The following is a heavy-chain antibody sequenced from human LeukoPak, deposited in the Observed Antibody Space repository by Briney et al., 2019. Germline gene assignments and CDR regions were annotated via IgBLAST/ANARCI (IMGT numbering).Heavy chain of an antibody. J-gene: IGHJ3*02. Sequence: GASVKVSCKASGGTFSSYAISWVRQAPGQGIEWMGGIIPIFGTANYAQKFQGRVTITADESTSTAYMELSSLRSEDTAVYYCASPITAMVNDAFDIWGQGTMVTVSS. D-gene: IGHD5-18*01. CDR1: GGTFSSYA. CDR2: IIPIFGTA. CDR3: ASPITAMVNDAFDI. V-gene: IGHV1-69*13.